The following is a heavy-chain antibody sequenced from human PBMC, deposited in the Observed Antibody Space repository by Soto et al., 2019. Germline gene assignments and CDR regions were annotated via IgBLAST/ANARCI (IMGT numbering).Heavy chain of an antibody. J-gene: IGHJ4*02. CDR2: INPSGGST. CDR1: GYTFTSYY. Sequence: QVQLVQSGAEVKKPGASVKVSCKASGYTFTSYYMHWVRQAPGQGLEWMGIINPSGGSTSYAQKFQGRVTMTRDTSTSTVYMELSSLRSEDTAVYYCAREQGGYYYDSSGYRGMDYWGQGTLVTVSS. D-gene: IGHD3-22*01. CDR3: AREQGGYYYDSSGYRGMDY. V-gene: IGHV1-46*01.